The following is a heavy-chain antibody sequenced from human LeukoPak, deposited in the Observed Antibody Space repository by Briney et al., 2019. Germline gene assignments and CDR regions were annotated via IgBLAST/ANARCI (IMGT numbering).Heavy chain of an antibody. J-gene: IGHJ5*02. D-gene: IGHD5-18*01. CDR1: GGSITDYY. V-gene: IGHV4-59*08. Sequence: PSETLSLTCSVSGGSITDYYWSWIRQPPGKGLEWIGYIYYSGSTNYNPSLKSRVTISVDTSKNQFSLKLNSVTAADTAIYYCAGGGRYSTDWFDPWGQGTLVTVSS. CDR2: IYYSGST. CDR3: AGGGRYSTDWFDP.